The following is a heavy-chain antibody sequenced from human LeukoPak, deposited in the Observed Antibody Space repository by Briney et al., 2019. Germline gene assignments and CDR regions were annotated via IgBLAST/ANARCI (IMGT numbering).Heavy chain of an antibody. Sequence: SETLSLTCAVYGVSFSGYYWSWIRQPPGKGLEWIGEINHSGSTNYNPSLKSRVTISVDTSKNQFSLKLSSVTAADTAVYYCARGGGFFSLGYWGQGTLVTVSS. CDR3: ARGGGFFSLGY. J-gene: IGHJ4*02. CDR1: GVSFSGYY. CDR2: INHSGST. V-gene: IGHV4-34*01. D-gene: IGHD3-10*01.